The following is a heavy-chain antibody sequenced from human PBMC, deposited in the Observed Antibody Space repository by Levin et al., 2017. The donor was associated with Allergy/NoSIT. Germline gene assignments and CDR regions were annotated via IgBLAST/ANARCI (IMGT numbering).Heavy chain of an antibody. J-gene: IGHJ5*02. CDR2: FDPEDGET. CDR1: GYSLTELS. V-gene: IGHV1-24*01. Sequence: ASVKVSCKVSGYSLTELSMHWVRQAPGRGLEWMGGFDPEDGETIYAQRFQGRVTMTEDTSTDTAYMELSSLRSEDTAVYYCATGFVSGYAWFDPWGQGTLVTVSS. CDR3: ATGFVSGYAWFDP. D-gene: IGHD5-12*01.